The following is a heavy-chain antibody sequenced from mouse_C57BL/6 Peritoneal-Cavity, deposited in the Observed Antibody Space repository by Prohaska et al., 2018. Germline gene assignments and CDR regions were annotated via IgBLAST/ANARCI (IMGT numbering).Heavy chain of an antibody. Sequence: IQLVQSGPELKKPGETVKISCKASGYTFTTYGMSWVKQAPGKGLKWMGWINTYSGVPTYADDFKGRFAFSLETSASTAYLQSNNSKNEDTDTYCGARHSYRNYVDYWGQGTTLTVSS. CDR2: INTYSGVP. V-gene: IGHV9-3*01. CDR1: GYTFTTYG. J-gene: IGHJ2*01. CDR3: ARHSYRNYVDY. D-gene: IGHD2-14*01.